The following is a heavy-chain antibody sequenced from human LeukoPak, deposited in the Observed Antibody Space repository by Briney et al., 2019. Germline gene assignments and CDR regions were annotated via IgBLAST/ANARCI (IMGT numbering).Heavy chain of an antibody. J-gene: IGHJ4*02. Sequence: QVQLQESGPGLVKPSETLSLTCTVSGGSISRYYWSWIRQPPGKGLEWIAYIYYSGITSYNPSLKSRVTISVNTSKNQFSLRLSSVTAADTAVYYCARLFSSWSFDYWGQGTLVTVSS. CDR3: ARLFSSWSFDY. V-gene: IGHV4-59*01. CDR2: IYYSGIT. D-gene: IGHD6-13*01. CDR1: GGSISRYY.